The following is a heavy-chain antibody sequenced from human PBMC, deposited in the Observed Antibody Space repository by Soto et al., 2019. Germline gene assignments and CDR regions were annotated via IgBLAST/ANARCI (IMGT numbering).Heavy chain of an antibody. Sequence: ASVKVSCKASGYTFTSYDINWVRQATGQGLEWMGWMNPNSGNTGYAQKFQGRVTMTRNTSISTAYMELSSLGSEDTAVYYCARGASFYGSGRPDVWGKGTKVTVSS. V-gene: IGHV1-8*01. CDR3: ARGASFYGSGRPDV. CDR2: MNPNSGNT. CDR1: GYTFTSYD. D-gene: IGHD3-10*01. J-gene: IGHJ6*04.